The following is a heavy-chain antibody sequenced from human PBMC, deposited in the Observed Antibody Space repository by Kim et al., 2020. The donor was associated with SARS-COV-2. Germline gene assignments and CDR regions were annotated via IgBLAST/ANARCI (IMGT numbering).Heavy chain of an antibody. Sequence: SETLSLTCAVYGGSFSGYYWSWIRQPPGKGLEWIGEINHSGSTNYNPSLKSRVTISVDTSKNQFSLKLSSVTAADTAVYYCARGRRYSGNLGPWGQGTMVTVSS. J-gene: IGHJ3*01. D-gene: IGHD1-26*01. CDR1: GGSFSGYY. V-gene: IGHV4-34*01. CDR3: ARGRRYSGNLGP. CDR2: INHSGST.